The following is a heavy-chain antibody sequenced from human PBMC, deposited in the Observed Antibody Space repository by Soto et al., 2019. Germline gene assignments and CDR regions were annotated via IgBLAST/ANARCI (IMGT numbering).Heavy chain of an antibody. CDR1: VGSLSSSNW. D-gene: IGHD3-10*01. Sequence: PSETLSLTCAVCVGSLSSSNWWSWVRHPPGKGLDWIGGIYHRGSTNYTPCLKSRVTISVDKSKNQFSLKLSSVTAADPAVYYCARLKASVANALLWFGELSKINWFDPWGQGTLVTVS. V-gene: IGHV4-4*02. J-gene: IGHJ5*02. CDR2: IYHRGST. CDR3: ARLKASVANALLWFGELSKINWFDP.